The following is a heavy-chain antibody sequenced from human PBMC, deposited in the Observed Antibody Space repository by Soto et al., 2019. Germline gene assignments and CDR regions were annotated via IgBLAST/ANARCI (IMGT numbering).Heavy chain of an antibody. V-gene: IGHV1-69*08. D-gene: IGHD2-2*01. Sequence: QVQLVQSGPELKKPGSSVRVSCRASGGTFNSYTITWVRQSPGQGLEWLGRIIATLDLTNSAQNFQGRVTIIADKSTSTAYMELTSLRSEDTAVYYCATEIGHQTAFDNWGQGTVVTVSS. CDR3: ATEIGHQTAFDN. CDR2: IIATLDLT. CDR1: GGTFNSYT. J-gene: IGHJ3*02.